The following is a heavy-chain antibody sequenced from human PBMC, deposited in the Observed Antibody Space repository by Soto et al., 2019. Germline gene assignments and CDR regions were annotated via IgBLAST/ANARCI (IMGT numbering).Heavy chain of an antibody. CDR2: ISSGTTYF. CDR1: GFTFSIST. V-gene: IGHV3-21*01. CDR3: ARGDGTGLHSSGWPPRF. Sequence: EVQLVESGGGLVKPGGSLTLSCAASGFTFSISTMSWVRQAPGKRLEWVSSISSGTTYFYYADSVKGRFSISRDNAKHSLYLQMNSLRVEDTAVYFCARGDGTGLHSSGWPPRFWGQATLVTVSS. D-gene: IGHD6-25*01. J-gene: IGHJ4*02.